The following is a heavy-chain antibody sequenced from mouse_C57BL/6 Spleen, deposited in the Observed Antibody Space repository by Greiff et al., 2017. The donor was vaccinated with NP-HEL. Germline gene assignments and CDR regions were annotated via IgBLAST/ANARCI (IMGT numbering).Heavy chain of an antibody. J-gene: IGHJ4*01. D-gene: IGHD2-3*01. CDR2: IHPNSGST. CDR1: GYTFTSYW. CDR3: ATMTSYYALDY. Sequence: QVQLQQPGAELVKPGASVKLSCKASGYTFTSYWMHWVKQRPGQGLEWIGMIHPNSGSTNYNEKFKSKATLTADKSSSTAYMQLSSLTSEYSAVYYCATMTSYYALDYWGQGTSVTVSS. V-gene: IGHV1-64*01.